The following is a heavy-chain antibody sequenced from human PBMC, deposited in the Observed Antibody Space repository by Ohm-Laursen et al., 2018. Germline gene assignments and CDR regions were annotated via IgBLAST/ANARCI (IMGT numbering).Heavy chain of an antibody. V-gene: IGHV1-46*01. D-gene: IGHD3-9*01. Sequence: ASVKVSCKVSGYTFTSYYMHWVRQAPGQGLEWMGIINPSGGSTNYAQKFQGRVTMTRDTSTSTVYMELSSLRSEDTAVYYCARDQRRYFDWLSSGYYGMDVWGQGTTVTVSS. CDR3: ARDQRRYFDWLSSGYYGMDV. J-gene: IGHJ6*02. CDR2: INPSGGST. CDR1: GYTFTSYY.